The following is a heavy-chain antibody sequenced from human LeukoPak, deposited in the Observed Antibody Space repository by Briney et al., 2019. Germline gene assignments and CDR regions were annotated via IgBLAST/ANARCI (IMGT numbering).Heavy chain of an antibody. CDR1: GGSISSGGYY. V-gene: IGHV4-30-2*01. CDR2: IYHSGST. Sequence: KPSETLSLTCTVSGGSISSGGYYWSWIRQPPGKGLEWIGYIYHSGSTYYNPSLKSRVTISVDRSKNQFSLKLSSVTAADTAVYYCARDVGSQKMDYWGQGTLVTVSS. CDR3: ARDVGSQKMDY. J-gene: IGHJ4*02. D-gene: IGHD1-26*01.